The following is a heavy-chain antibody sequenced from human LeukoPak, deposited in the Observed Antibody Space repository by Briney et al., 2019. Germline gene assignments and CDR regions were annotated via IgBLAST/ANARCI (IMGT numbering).Heavy chain of an antibody. Sequence: GGSLRLSCAASGFIFRSYAMSWVRQAPRKGLEWVSAVSGSGRTTYYADSVKGRFTTSRDNSRNTLFLQMDSLRAEDTAVYYCAKDMSFGDSYFDYWGQGTLVTVSS. CDR3: AKDMSFGDSYFDY. V-gene: IGHV3-23*01. CDR2: VSGSGRTT. CDR1: GFIFRSYA. J-gene: IGHJ4*02. D-gene: IGHD3-10*01.